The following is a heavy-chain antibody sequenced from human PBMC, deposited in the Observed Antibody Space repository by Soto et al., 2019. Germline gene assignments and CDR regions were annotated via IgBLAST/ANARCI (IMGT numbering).Heavy chain of an antibody. CDR1: GFTFSSYA. D-gene: IGHD5-12*01. CDR3: AKGRDVKMATIRFDY. CDR2: ISGSGGST. Sequence: GGSLRLSCAASGFTFSSYAMSWVRQAPGKGLEWVSAISGSGGSTYYADSVKGRFTISRDNSKNTLYLQMNSLRAEDTAIYYCAKGRDVKMATIRFDYWGQGTLVTVSS. V-gene: IGHV3-23*01. J-gene: IGHJ4*02.